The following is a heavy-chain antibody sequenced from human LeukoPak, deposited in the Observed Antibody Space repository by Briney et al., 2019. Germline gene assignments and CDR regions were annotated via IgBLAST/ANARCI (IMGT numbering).Heavy chain of an antibody. V-gene: IGHV1-46*01. CDR2: INPSGGST. Sequence: GASVKVSCKASGYTFTSYYMHWVRQAPGQGLEWMGIINPSGGSTSYAQKFQGRVTMTRDTSTSTVYMELSSLRSEDTAVYYCARAGRYDFWSGYYISSYYFDYWGQGTLVTVSS. CDR3: ARAGRYDFWSGYYISSYYFDY. D-gene: IGHD3-3*01. J-gene: IGHJ4*02. CDR1: GYTFTSYY.